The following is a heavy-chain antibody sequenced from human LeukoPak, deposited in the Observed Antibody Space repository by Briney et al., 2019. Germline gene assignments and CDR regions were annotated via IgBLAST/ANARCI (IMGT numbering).Heavy chain of an antibody. D-gene: IGHD4-17*01. J-gene: IGHJ2*01. CDR1: GFTFSSYA. CDR2: ISGCGGST. CDR3: AKEWTGDYGDSPYWYFDL. V-gene: IGHV3-23*01. Sequence: GGSLRLSCAASGFTFSSYAMSWVRQAPGKGLEWVSAISGCGGSTYYADSVKGRFTISRDNSKNTLYLQMNSLRAEDTAVYYCAKEWTGDYGDSPYWYFDLWGRGTLVTVSS.